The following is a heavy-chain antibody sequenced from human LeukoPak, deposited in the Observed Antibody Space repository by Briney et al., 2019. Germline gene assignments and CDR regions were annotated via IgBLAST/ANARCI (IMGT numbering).Heavy chain of an antibody. D-gene: IGHD5-24*01. V-gene: IGHV3-7*04. CDR3: TRVGYIDEGIDY. Sequence: GGSVRLSCVASAFDFSSYRITWVRHAPGKGLEWVANIKQDGSKKSYVDSVKGRFTISRDNAKNSLYLQMNSLRAEDTAIYYCTRVGYIDEGIDYWGQGTLVTVSS. CDR2: IKQDGSKK. J-gene: IGHJ4*02. CDR1: AFDFSSYR.